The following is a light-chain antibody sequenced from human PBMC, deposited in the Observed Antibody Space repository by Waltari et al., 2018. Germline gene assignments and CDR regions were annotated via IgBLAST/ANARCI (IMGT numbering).Light chain of an antibody. Sequence: QSVLTHPPSVSAAPGLKVTISCSGRSSNIYANYLSWYQQLPGTAPKLLINENNNLTSGIPDRFDGSKSGTSATLDITGLQTGDEADYYCGAWDSSLTAGGFGGGTKLTVL. CDR1: SSNIYANY. J-gene: IGLJ2*01. CDR3: GAWDSSLTAGG. CDR2: ENN. V-gene: IGLV1-51*02.